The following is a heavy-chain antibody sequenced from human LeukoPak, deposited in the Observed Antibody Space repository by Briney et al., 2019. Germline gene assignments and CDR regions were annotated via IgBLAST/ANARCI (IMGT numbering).Heavy chain of an antibody. D-gene: IGHD1-26*01. CDR2: IIPIFGTA. J-gene: IGHJ4*02. V-gene: IGHV1-69*05. CDR1: GGTFSSYA. CDR3: ARDRGGIVGGWFDY. Sequence: ASVKVSCKASGGTFSSYAISWVRQAPAQGLEWMGGIIPIFGTANYAQKFQGRVTITTDESTSTAYMELSSLRSEDTAVYYCARDRGGIVGGWFDYWGQGTLVTVSS.